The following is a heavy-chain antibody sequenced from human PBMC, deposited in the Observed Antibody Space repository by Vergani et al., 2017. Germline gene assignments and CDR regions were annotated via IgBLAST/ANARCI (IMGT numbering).Heavy chain of an antibody. CDR1: GFTFSSYA. D-gene: IGHD3-3*01. Sequence: VQLVESGGGLVKPGGSLRLSCAASGFTFSSYAMSWVRQAPGKGLEWVSAISGSGGSTYYADSVKGRFTISRDNSKNTLYLQMNSLRAEDTAVYYCAKEFYGVTIFGVVSPGYMDVWGKGTTVTVSS. J-gene: IGHJ6*03. CDR3: AKEFYGVTIFGVVSPGYMDV. V-gene: IGHV3-23*04. CDR2: ISGSGGST.